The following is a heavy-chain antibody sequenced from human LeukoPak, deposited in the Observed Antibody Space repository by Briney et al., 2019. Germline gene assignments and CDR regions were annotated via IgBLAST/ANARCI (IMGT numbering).Heavy chain of an antibody. Sequence: SETLSLTCSVSGGSITPYYWTWIRKPPGPGLEWIGYIFYSGSTNYNSSLKSRVAISVDASKNQFSLKVSSVTAADTAVYYCARSASAMAPFDSWGQGTLVTVSS. CDR1: GGSITPYY. D-gene: IGHD5-18*01. J-gene: IGHJ4*02. CDR3: ARSASAMAPFDS. CDR2: IFYSGST. V-gene: IGHV4-59*01.